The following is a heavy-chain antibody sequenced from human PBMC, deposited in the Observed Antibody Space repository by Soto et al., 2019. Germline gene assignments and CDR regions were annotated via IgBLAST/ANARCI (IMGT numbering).Heavy chain of an antibody. V-gene: IGHV4-4*02. J-gene: IGHJ4*02. Sequence: QVQLQESGPGRVKPSGTLSLTCAVSGDSISSSKWWTWVRQPPGKGLEWIGESHHSGSANYNPSLKSRVTISVDKSKNQFSLNLSSVTDADTAVYYCAGRGYYYDSSGYPWGQGTLVTVSS. CDR2: SHHSGSA. CDR3: AGRGYYYDSSGYP. D-gene: IGHD3-22*01. CDR1: GDSISSSKW.